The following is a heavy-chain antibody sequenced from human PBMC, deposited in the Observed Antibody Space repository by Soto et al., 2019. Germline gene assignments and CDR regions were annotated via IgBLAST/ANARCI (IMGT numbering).Heavy chain of an antibody. CDR3: ARGRYGDY. CDR1: GYAFTTYG. CDR2: INAHNGNT. Sequence: QVHLVQSGAEVKKPGASVKVSCQGSGYAFTTYGITWVRQAPGQGLEWMGWINAHNGNTNYAQKLQGRVTVTRDTSTSTAYMELRSLRYDATAVYYCARGRYGDYWGQGALVTVSS. D-gene: IGHD1-1*01. V-gene: IGHV1-18*01. J-gene: IGHJ4*02.